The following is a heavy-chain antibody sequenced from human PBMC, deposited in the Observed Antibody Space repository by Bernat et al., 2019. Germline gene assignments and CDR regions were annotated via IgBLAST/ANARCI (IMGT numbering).Heavy chain of an antibody. V-gene: IGHV1-46*01. J-gene: IGHJ4*02. Sequence: QVQLVQSGAEVKKPGASVKVSCKASGYTFTSYGISWVRQAPGQGLEWMGIINSSDGGTSYAQRFQGRVTMTRDTSTSTVYMELSSLRSEDTAVFYCAREQTDEGYCSGGSCPLFDYWGQGTLVTVSS. CDR3: AREQTDEGYCSGGSCPLFDY. CDR2: INSSDGGT. D-gene: IGHD2-15*01. CDR1: GYTFTSYG.